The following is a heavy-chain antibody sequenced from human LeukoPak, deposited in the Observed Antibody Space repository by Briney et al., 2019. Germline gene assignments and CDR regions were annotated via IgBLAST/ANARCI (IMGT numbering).Heavy chain of an antibody. D-gene: IGHD3-10*01. CDR1: GFSLRTSGVG. Sequence: SGPTLVKPTQTLTLTCTFSGFSLRTSGVGVGWIRQPPGKALEWLALIYWDDDKRYSPSLKSTLTITKDTSKNQVVLTMTNMDPVDTATYYCAHKKSMVRGAPYGFDPWGQGTLVTVSS. V-gene: IGHV2-5*02. J-gene: IGHJ5*02. CDR2: IYWDDDK. CDR3: AHKKSMVRGAPYGFDP.